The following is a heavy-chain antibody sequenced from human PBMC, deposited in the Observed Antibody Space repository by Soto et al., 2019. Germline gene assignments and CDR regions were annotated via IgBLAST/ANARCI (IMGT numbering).Heavy chain of an antibody. V-gene: IGHV1-69*01. J-gene: IGHJ6*01. D-gene: IGHD3-22*01. CDR1: GGGSFSSFS. Sequence: QVQLVQSGAEVRKPGSSVKVSCKASGGGSFSSFSISWVRQAPRQGLEWMGGTIPNFGTANYAQKFQDRVSVTAQENPRPAYVELNCLRSEDRAIYVCAGGWCRPDTSGYYMDVDVWGQGPPVTVSS. CDR2: TIPNFGTA. CDR3: AGGWCRPDTSGYYMDVDV.